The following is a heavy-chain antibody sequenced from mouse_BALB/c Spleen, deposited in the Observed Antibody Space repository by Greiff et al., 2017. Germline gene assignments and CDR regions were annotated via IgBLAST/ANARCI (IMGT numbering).Heavy chain of an antibody. Sequence: QVQLKESGAELVKPGASVKLSCKASGYTFTSYYMYWVKQRPGQGLEWIGEINPSNGGTNFNEKFKSKATLTVDKSSSTAYMQLSSLTSEDSAVYYCARGDYDGGRLAYGGEGTLVTVSA. CDR3: ARGDYDGGRLAY. D-gene: IGHD2-4*01. CDR2: INPSNGGT. J-gene: IGHJ3*01. CDR1: GYTFTSYY. V-gene: IGHV1S81*02.